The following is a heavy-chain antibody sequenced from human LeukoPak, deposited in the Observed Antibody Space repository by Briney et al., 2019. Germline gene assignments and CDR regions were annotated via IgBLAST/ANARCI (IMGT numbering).Heavy chain of an antibody. CDR2: IYTSGST. Sequence: SETLSLTCTVSRGSISSGSYYWSWIRQPAGKGLEWIGRIYTSGSTNYNPSLKSRVTISVDTSKNQFSLKLSSVTAADTAVCYCARGSRYDSSGYYETIFDYWGQGTLVTVSS. V-gene: IGHV4-61*02. J-gene: IGHJ4*02. CDR1: RGSISSGSYY. D-gene: IGHD3-22*01. CDR3: ARGSRYDSSGYYETIFDY.